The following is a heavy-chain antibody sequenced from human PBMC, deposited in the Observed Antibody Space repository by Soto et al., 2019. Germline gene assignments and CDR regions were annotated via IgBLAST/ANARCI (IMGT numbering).Heavy chain of an antibody. CDR2: ISSSSNHI. Sequence: EVQLVESGGGLVKPGGSLRLSCAASGFTLSTYNMNWVRQAPGKGLEWVSSISSSSNHIYYADSVKGRFTISRDNANNSLYLQRTGRRAEDRAIIYGGKDRGRGSQGGGGMDVWAKGPRSPSP. CDR1: GFTLSTYN. J-gene: IGHJ6*02. CDR3: GKDRGRGSQGGGGMDV. V-gene: IGHV3-21*01. D-gene: IGHD3-10*01.